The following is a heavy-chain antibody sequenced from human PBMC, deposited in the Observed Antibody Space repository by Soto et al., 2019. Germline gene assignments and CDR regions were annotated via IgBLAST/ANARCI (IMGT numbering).Heavy chain of an antibody. CDR3: SLVKGYYYYGMDV. V-gene: IGHV3-74*01. Sequence: GGSLRLSCAASGFTFSNKWMHWVRQAPEKGLVWVSRINSDGSGASYADSVKGRFTISRDNAKNTLYLEVNSLRVEDTAVYYCSLVKGYYYYGMDVWGQGTTVTVSS. CDR1: GFTFSNKW. J-gene: IGHJ6*02. CDR2: INSDGSGA. D-gene: IGHD2-2*01.